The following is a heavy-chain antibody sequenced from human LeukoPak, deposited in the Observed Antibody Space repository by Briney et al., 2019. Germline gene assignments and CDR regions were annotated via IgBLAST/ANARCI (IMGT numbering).Heavy chain of an antibody. J-gene: IGHJ6*03. CDR1: GGSFSGDY. V-gene: IGHV4-34*01. Sequence: SETLSLTCAVYGGSFSGDYLSWIRQPRGKGLEWIGEINHSGSTNYNASLKSRVAISVDTSKNQFSLYLSSVTAADTAVYDCARASGWYKVYCYYMDVGGKETTVTVSS. CDR3: ARASGWYKVYCYYMDV. D-gene: IGHD6-19*01. CDR2: INHSGST.